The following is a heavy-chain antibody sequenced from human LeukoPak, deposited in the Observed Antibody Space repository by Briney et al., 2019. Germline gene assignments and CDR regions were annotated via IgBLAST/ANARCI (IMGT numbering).Heavy chain of an antibody. V-gene: IGHV1-8*01. CDR2: MNPNSGNT. D-gene: IGHD2-15*01. J-gene: IGHJ6*03. Sequence: GASVKVSCKASGYTFTSYDINWVRQATGQGLEWMGWMNPNSGNTGYAQKFQGRVTMTRNTSISTAYMELSSLRSEDTAVYYCAGGRTLKKIRYCSGGSCYSDYYYYYMDVWGKGTTVTVSS. CDR1: GYTFTSYD. CDR3: AGGRTLKKIRYCSGGSCYSDYYYYYMDV.